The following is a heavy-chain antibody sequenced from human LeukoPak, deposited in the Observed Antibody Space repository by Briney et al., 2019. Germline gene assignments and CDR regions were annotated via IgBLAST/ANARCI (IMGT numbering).Heavy chain of an antibody. CDR1: GGSFSGYY. J-gene: IGHJ3*02. Sequence: SETLSLTCAVYGGSFSGYYWSWIRQPPGKGLEWIGEINHSGSTNYNPSLKSRVTISVDTSKNQFSLKLSSVTAADTAVYYCARGGIVVEVADPPDAFDIWGQGTMVTVSS. CDR2: INHSGST. V-gene: IGHV4-34*01. D-gene: IGHD2-15*01. CDR3: ARGGIVVEVADPPDAFDI.